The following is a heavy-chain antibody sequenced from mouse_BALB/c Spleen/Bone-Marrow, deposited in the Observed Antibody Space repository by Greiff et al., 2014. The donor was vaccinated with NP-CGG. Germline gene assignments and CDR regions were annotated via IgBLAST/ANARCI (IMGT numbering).Heavy chain of an antibody. CDR1: GYTFTSYW. Sequence: VQLVESGAELVKPGASVKLSCKASGYTFTSYWMHWVKQRPGQGLEWIGEINPSNGRTNYNEKFKSKATLTVDKSSSTAYMQLSSLTSEDSAVYYCARYATATYWFAYWGRGTLVTVSA. CDR3: ARYATATYWFAY. CDR2: INPSNGRT. V-gene: IGHV1S81*02. D-gene: IGHD1-2*01. J-gene: IGHJ3*01.